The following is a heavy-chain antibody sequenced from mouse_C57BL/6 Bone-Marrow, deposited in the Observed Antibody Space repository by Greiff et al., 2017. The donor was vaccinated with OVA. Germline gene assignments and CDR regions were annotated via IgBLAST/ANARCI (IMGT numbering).Heavy chain of an antibody. J-gene: IGHJ4*01. Sequence: EVQLQQSGPELVKPGASVKIPCKASGYTFTDYNMDWVKQSHGKSLEWIGDINPNNGGTIYNQKFKGKATLTVDKSSSTAYMELRSLTSEDTAVYYCARPLYYFYAMDYWGQGTSVTVSS. CDR3: ARPLYYFYAMDY. CDR1: GYTFTDYN. V-gene: IGHV1-18*01. D-gene: IGHD2-1*01. CDR2: INPNNGGT.